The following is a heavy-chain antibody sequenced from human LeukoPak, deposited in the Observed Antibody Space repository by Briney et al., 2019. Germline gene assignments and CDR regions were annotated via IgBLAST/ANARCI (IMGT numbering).Heavy chain of an antibody. D-gene: IGHD2-15*01. J-gene: IGHJ2*01. CDR3: ARDWPGISLHFDL. Sequence: ASVKVSCKASGYTFTDYYMHWVRQAPGQGLEWMGWINPSSGGTNYAQKFQGRVTVTRDTSISTAYMDLSRLRSDDTAVYYCARDWPGISLHFDLWGRGTLITVSS. V-gene: IGHV1-2*02. CDR1: GYTFTDYY. CDR2: INPSSGGT.